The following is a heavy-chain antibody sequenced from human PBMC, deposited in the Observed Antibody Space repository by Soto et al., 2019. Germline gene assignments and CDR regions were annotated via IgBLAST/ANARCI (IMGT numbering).Heavy chain of an antibody. V-gene: IGHV4-31*03. CDR1: GGSISSGGYY. J-gene: IGHJ6*02. D-gene: IGHD2-2*01. CDR2: IYYSGST. CDR3: AREGIVVVPAAMEDYYYGMDV. Sequence: QVQLQESGPGLVKPSQTLSLTCTVSGGSISSGGYYWSWIRQHPGKGLEWIGYIYYSGSTYYNPSLMSRVTIAVDTSKNQFSLKLISVAAADTAVYYCAREGIVVVPAAMEDYYYGMDVWGQGTTVTVSS.